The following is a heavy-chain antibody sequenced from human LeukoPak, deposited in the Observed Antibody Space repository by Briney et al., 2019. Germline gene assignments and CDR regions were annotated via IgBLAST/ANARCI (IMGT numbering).Heavy chain of an antibody. Sequence: SGRSLRLSCVASGLTFSNYGMHWVRQAPGKGREWVAGIWYDGSNKNYVDSVKGRFTISRDNSKNTLFLEMNGLRVEDTAVYFCAKGVVAAGFSGGDHYALDVWGQGTTVTVSS. D-gene: IGHD2-2*01. CDR1: GLTFSNYG. CDR3: AKGVVAAGFSGGDHYALDV. J-gene: IGHJ6*02. CDR2: IWYDGSNK. V-gene: IGHV3-33*06.